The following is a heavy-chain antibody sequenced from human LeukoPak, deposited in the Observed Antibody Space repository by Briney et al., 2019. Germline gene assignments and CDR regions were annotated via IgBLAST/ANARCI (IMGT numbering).Heavy chain of an antibody. D-gene: IGHD5-18*01. Sequence: GGSLRLSCAASGFTVSSNYMSWVRQAPGKGLEWVSVIYSGGRTYYADSVKGRFTISRDNSKNTLYLQMNSLRAEDTAVYYCAGRGSSYGSSLIDSWGREPWSPSPQ. CDR1: GFTVSSNY. J-gene: IGHJ4*02. V-gene: IGHV3-53*01. CDR3: AGRGSSYGSSLIDS. CDR2: IYSGGRT.